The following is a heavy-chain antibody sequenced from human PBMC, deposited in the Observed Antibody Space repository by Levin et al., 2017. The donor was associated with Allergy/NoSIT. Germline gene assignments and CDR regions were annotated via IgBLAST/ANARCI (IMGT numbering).Heavy chain of an antibody. Sequence: NSSETRSLTCTVSGGSISSYYWSWIRQPPGKGLEWIGYIYYSGSTNYNPSLKSRVTISVDTSKNQFSLKLSSVTAADTAVYYCASPSNGDTAMVNAFDIWGQGTMVTVSS. CDR3: ASPSNGDTAMVNAFDI. V-gene: IGHV4-59*01. D-gene: IGHD5-18*01. CDR2: IYYSGST. J-gene: IGHJ3*02. CDR1: GGSISSYY.